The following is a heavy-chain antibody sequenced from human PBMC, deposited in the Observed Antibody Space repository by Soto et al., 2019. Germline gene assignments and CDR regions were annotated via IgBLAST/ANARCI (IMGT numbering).Heavy chain of an antibody. Sequence: VALMKVSCKASGYTLTRYDISWVRQATGQGLEWMGWMNPNSGNTGYAQKFQGRVTMTRNTSISTAYMELSSLRSEDTAVYYCARVLVVPAAIFFRSNLFDYWGQGTLVTVSS. V-gene: IGHV1-8*01. D-gene: IGHD2-2*01. J-gene: IGHJ4*02. CDR1: GYTLTRYD. CDR3: ARVLVVPAAIFFRSNLFDY. CDR2: MNPNSGNT.